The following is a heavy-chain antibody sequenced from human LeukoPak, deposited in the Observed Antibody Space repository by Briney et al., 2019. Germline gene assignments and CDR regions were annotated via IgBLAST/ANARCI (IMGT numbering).Heavy chain of an antibody. CDR1: GFTFSSYG. CDR2: ISYDGSDK. J-gene: IGHJ4*02. CDR3: AKNAHYQGYSYGGIDY. Sequence: GGSLRLSCAASGFTFSSYGMHWVRQAPGKGLEWVAVISYDGSDKYTADSVKGRFTISRDNSKNTLYLQMNSLRAEDTAVYYCAKNAHYQGYSYGGIDYWGQGTLVTVSS. D-gene: IGHD5-18*01. V-gene: IGHV3-30*18.